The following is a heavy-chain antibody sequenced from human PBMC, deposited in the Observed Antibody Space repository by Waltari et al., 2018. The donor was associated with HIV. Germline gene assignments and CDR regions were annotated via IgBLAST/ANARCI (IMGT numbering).Heavy chain of an antibody. CDR3: ARREEGVFFDY. J-gene: IGHJ4*02. CDR2: IYYSGST. Sequence: QLQLQQSGPGLVKPSETVSLTCTVSGGSISRRSYYWGWIRQPPGKGLEWIGGIYYSGSTSYNPSLESLVTISVDTSKNQFSLKLTSVTAADTAVYYCARREEGVFFDYWGQGTLVTVSS. V-gene: IGHV4-39*01. D-gene: IGHD1-26*01. CDR1: GGSISRRSYY.